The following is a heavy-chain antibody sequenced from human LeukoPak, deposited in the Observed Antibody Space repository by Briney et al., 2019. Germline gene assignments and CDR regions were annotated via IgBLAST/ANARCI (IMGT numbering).Heavy chain of an antibody. V-gene: IGHV3-7*04. CDR2: IKQDGSEK. D-gene: IGHD2-2*01. CDR3: ARAYDTSWHNFDF. Sequence: PGGSLRLSCAASGFSFSNYWMSWVRQAPGRGLEWVANIKQDGSEKYYVDSVKGRFTFSRDNAKNSLYLQMNSLRGEDTAVYYCARAYDTSWHNFDFWGQGSLVTVSS. CDR1: GFSFSNYW. J-gene: IGHJ4*02.